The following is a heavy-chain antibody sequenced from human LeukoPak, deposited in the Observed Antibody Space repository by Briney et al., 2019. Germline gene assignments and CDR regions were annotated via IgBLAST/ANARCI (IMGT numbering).Heavy chain of an antibody. D-gene: IGHD1-14*01. CDR1: GGSVSSYC. CDR3: ARHGTISSESYFDY. V-gene: IGHV4-59*08. CDR2: IHNSGRT. Sequence: PSETLSLTCSVSGGSVSSYCWSWIRQSPGKGLEWIGYIHNSGRTNYNPSLKSRVTGFVDTSKNQVSLRLSSVTAADTAVYYCARHGTISSESYFDYWGQGALVTVSS. J-gene: IGHJ4*02.